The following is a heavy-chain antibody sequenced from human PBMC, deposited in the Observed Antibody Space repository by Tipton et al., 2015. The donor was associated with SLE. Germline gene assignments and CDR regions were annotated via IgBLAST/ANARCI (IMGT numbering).Heavy chain of an antibody. D-gene: IGHD2-15*01. CDR1: GGSISSSSYY. J-gene: IGHJ1*01. CDR3: ARGREDCSGGSCYPPAEYFQH. V-gene: IGHV4-39*01. CDR2: IYYSGST. Sequence: TLSLTCTVSGGSISSSSYYWGWIRQPPGKGLEWIGSIYYSGSTYYNPSLKSRVTISVDTSKNQFSLKLSSVTAADTAVYYCARGREDCSGGSCYPPAEYFQHWGQGTLVTVSS.